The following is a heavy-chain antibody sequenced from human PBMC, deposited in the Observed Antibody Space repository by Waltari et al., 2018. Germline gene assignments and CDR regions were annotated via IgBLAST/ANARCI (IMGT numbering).Heavy chain of an antibody. V-gene: IGHV7-4-1*02. CDR1: GYNFTISP. D-gene: IGHD4-17*01. CDR2: INTNTGNP. CDR3: ARGPTVTTTYFDY. Sequence: QVQLVQSGSELKKPGASVKVSCKASGYNFTISPMNWVRQAPGQGLEWMGEINTNTGNPTYAQGFTGRFVFSLDTSVSTAYLQISSLKAEDTAVYYCARGPTVTTTYFDYWGQGTLVTVSS. J-gene: IGHJ4*02.